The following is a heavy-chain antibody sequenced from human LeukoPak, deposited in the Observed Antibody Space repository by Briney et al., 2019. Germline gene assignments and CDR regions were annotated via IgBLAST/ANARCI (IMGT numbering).Heavy chain of an antibody. CDR1: SDSFNSGTYF. V-gene: IGHV4-31*03. CDR3: ARAPAMAYFDY. Sequence: TSETLSLTCTVSSDSFNSGTYFWSWIRQHPGKGLEWIGYISYSGSAFYDPSLKSRVSISIGTSRRQFSLRVRSVTAADTAVYYCARAPAMAYFDYWGQGTLVSVSS. J-gene: IGHJ4*02. CDR2: ISYSGSA. D-gene: IGHD3-16*01.